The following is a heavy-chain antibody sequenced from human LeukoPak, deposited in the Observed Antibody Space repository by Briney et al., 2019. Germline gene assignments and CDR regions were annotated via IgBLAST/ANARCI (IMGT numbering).Heavy chain of an antibody. CDR1: GFTFDDYG. V-gene: IGHV3-20*04. CDR2: INWNGGST. D-gene: IGHD2-15*01. J-gene: IGHJ3*02. CDR3: ARVHQGGGSCYSICAVGAFDI. Sequence: PGGSLRLSCAASGFTFDDYGMSWVRQAPGKGLEWVSGINWNGGSTGYADSVKGQFTISRDNAKNSLYLQMNSLRAEDTALYYCARVHQGGGSCYSICAVGAFDIWGQGTMVTVSS.